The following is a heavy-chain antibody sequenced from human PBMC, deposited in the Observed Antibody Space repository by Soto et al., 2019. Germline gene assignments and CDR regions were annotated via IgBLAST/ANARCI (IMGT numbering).Heavy chain of an antibody. CDR3: TTNYRGSLAYDGDDAFDI. J-gene: IGHJ3*02. V-gene: IGHV3-15*01. CDR2: IKGKIDGGTT. CDR1: GFTFTNAW. Sequence: PGGSLRLSCAASGFTFTNAWMIWVRQAPGKGLEWVGRIKGKIDGGTTDYAAPVKGRFTISRDDSKNTVYLQMNSLKTEDTALYYCTTNYRGSLAYDGDDAFDIWGQGTMVTVSS. D-gene: IGHD2-15*01.